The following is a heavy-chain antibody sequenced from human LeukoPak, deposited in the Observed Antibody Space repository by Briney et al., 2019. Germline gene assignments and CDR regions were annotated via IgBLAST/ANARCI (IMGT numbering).Heavy chain of an antibody. J-gene: IGHJ4*02. CDR3: ARAGLNGDVDY. D-gene: IGHD4-17*01. V-gene: IGHV4-34*01. CDR1: GFTFSNYW. Sequence: PGGSLRLSCAASGFTFSNYWMNWIRQPPGKGLEWIGEINHSGSTNYNPSLKSRVTISVDTSKNQFSLKLSSVTAADTAVYYCARAGLNGDVDYWGQGTLVTVSS. CDR2: INHSGST.